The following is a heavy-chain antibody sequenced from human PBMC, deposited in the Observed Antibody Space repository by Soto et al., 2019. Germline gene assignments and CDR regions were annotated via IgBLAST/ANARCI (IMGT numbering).Heavy chain of an antibody. V-gene: IGHV1-69*01. CDR1: GGVFGSFS. D-gene: IGHD1-26*01. Sequence: QVQLVQSGAEVRKPGSSVKVSCKASGGVFGSFSITWVRQAPGQGLEWIGGIIPIYGTANYAQNFQGRVTITADAATSTAYVEVSSLGSEDTAVYYCAKDRPADWESYYYYAMDVWGQGTTVIVSS. CDR3: AKDRPADWESYYYYAMDV. J-gene: IGHJ6*02. CDR2: IIPIYGTA.